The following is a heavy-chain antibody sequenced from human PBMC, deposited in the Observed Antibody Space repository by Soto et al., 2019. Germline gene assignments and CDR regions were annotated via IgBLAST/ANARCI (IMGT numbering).Heavy chain of an antibody. CDR2: ISALNGNT. V-gene: IGHV1-18*04. D-gene: IGHD1-20*01. CDR1: GYIFTTYG. J-gene: IGHJ6*02. Sequence: VRLSGRPLGYIFTTYGFAGVQKATGQGLEWLGWISALNGNTNYAQTLQGRLTLTTDTSTSTAYMELRSLRSDDTATYYCGRDAPITGSVRGAPLMAVWGQGTTVTV. CDR3: GRDAPITGSVRGAPLMAV.